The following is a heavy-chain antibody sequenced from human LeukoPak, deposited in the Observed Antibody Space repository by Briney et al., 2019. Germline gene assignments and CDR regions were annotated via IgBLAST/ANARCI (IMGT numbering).Heavy chain of an antibody. CDR2: IRWEGGST. J-gene: IGHJ4*02. V-gene: IGHV3-43D*03. CDR3: AKDMAAYYYASGNIDY. D-gene: IGHD3-10*01. CDR1: GFTLDDYA. Sequence: GGSLRLSCAASGFTLDDYAMHWVRQAPGKGLEWVSLIRWEGGSTYYADSVKGRFTISRDNSKNSLYLQMNSLRAEETALYYCAKDMAAYYYASGNIDYWGQGTLVTVSS.